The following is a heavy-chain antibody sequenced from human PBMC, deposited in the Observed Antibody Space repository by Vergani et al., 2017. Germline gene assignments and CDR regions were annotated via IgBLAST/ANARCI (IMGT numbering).Heavy chain of an antibody. CDR1: GFTFDDYG. CDR2: INWNGGST. J-gene: IGHJ3*02. D-gene: IGHD3-22*01. CDR3: ARDYYDSSGYYLMADAFDI. V-gene: IGHV3-20*04. Sequence: EVRLVESGGGVVRPGGSLRLSCAASGFTFDDYGMSWVRQAPGKGLEWVSGINWNGGSTGYADSVKGRFTISRDNAKNSLYLQMNSLRAEDTALYYCARDYYDSSGYYLMADAFDIWGQGTMVTVSS.